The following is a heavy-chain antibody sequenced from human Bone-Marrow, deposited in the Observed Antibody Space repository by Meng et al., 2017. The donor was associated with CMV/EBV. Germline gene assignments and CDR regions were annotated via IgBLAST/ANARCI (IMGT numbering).Heavy chain of an antibody. Sequence: GESLKISCTASGFTFGDYAMSWVRQAPGKGLEWVSSISGSAGSDGSANYADSVKGRFTISRDNSKNTVYLQMNSLRSDDTAVYYCARDRDRGGVWYYGMDVWGQGTTVTVSS. V-gene: IGHV3-23*01. J-gene: IGHJ6*02. CDR2: ISGSAGSDGSA. CDR1: GFTFGDYA. CDR3: ARDRDRGGVWYYGMDV. D-gene: IGHD5-24*01.